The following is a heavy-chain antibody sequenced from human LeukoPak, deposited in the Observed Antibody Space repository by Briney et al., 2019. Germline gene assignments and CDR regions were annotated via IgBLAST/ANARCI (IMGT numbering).Heavy chain of an antibody. CDR3: AKDSQYYYDSSGYYGY. J-gene: IGHJ4*02. D-gene: IGHD3-22*01. V-gene: IGHV3-11*01. Sequence: GGSLRLSCAASGFTFSDYYMSWIRQAPGKGLEWVSYISSSGSTTYYADSVKGRFTISRDNSKNTLYLQMNSLRAEDTAVYYCAKDSQYYYDSSGYYGYWGQGTLVTVSS. CDR1: GFTFSDYY. CDR2: ISSSGSTT.